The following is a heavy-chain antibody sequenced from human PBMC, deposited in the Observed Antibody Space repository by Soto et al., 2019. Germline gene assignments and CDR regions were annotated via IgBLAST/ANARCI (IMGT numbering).Heavy chain of an antibody. CDR2: IIPILGIA. CDR1: GGTFSSYT. Sequence: ASVKVSCKASGGTFSSYTISWVRQAPGQGLEWMGRIIPILGIANYAQKFQGRVTITADKSTSTAYMELSSLRSEDTAVYYCARDSGYGDDAFDIWGQGTMVTVSS. D-gene: IGHD5-12*01. CDR3: ARDSGYGDDAFDI. J-gene: IGHJ3*02. V-gene: IGHV1-69*04.